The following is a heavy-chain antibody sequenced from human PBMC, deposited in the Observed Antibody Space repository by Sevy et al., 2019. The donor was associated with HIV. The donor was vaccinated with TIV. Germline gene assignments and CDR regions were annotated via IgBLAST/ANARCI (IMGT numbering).Heavy chain of an antibody. CDR1: GFTFNNYA. Sequence: GGSLRLSCAATGFTFNNYAMNWVRQAPGKGLEWVSAISGPVGDTYYADSVKGRFTISRDNSKNTLYLQMNSLRAADTALYYCAKDTIAVVGHAFDIWGQGTMVTVSS. CDR3: AKDTIAVVGHAFDI. CDR2: ISGPVGDT. J-gene: IGHJ3*02. D-gene: IGHD6-19*01. V-gene: IGHV3-23*01.